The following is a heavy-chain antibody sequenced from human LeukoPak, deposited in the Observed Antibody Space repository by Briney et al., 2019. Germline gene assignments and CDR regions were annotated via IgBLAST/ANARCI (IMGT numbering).Heavy chain of an antibody. CDR2: IHYTGAA. D-gene: IGHD4-11*01. CDR3: TKFATETVPNWLES. CDR1: GGSISGSF. V-gene: IGHV4-59*12. J-gene: IGHJ5*01. Sequence: SETLSLTCTVSGGSISGSFWSWVRQSPGEGLEFIGYIHYTGAASYKPSLYSRVSMSVDTSKNQLSLKVNPVTAADTAVYYCTKFATETVPNWLESWGQGVLVTVSS.